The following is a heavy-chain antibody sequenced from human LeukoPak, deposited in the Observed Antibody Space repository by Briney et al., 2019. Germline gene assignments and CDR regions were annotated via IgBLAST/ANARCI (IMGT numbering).Heavy chain of an antibody. CDR3: ARHLRSSDPCDY. D-gene: IGHD6-6*01. V-gene: IGHV5-10-1*01. CDR2: IVPCDSYT. J-gene: IGHJ4*02. Sequence: GESLRIFCKGSGYSFTSHWIRWVRQMAGKGLVWRGRIVPCDSYTNYSPSFQGHVTISADKSISTAYLQWSSLKASDTAMYYCARHLRSSDPCDYWGQGTLVTVSS. CDR1: GYSFTSHW.